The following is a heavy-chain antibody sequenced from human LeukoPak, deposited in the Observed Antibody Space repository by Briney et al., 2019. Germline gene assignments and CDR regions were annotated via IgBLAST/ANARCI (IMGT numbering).Heavy chain of an antibody. CDR3: ARVSSSGWYTRNYWYFDL. CDR1: GGSISSYY. V-gene: IGHV4-59*01. D-gene: IGHD6-19*01. CDR2: IYYSGST. J-gene: IGHJ2*01. Sequence: SETLSLTCTVPGGSISSYYWSWIRQPPGRGLEWIGYIYYSGSTNYNPSLKSRVTISVDTSKNQFSLKLSSVTAADTAVYYCARVSSSGWYTRNYWYFDLWGRGTLVTVSS.